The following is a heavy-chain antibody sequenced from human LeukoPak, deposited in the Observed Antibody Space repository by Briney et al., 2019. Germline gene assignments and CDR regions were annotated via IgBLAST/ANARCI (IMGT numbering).Heavy chain of an antibody. CDR2: INHSGST. V-gene: IGHV4-34*01. CDR3: ARGYYGSGSHCCHMDV. Sequence: SETLSLTCAVYVGSFSGYYWSWIRQPPGKGLEWIGEINHSGSTNYNSSLKGRATISVDTSKNQFSLKLSSVTAADTAVYYCARGYYGSGSHCCHMDVWGKGTTITVS. J-gene: IGHJ6*03. CDR1: VGSFSGYY. D-gene: IGHD3-10*01.